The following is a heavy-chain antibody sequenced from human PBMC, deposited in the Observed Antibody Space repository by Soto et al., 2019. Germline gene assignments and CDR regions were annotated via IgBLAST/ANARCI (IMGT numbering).Heavy chain of an antibody. CDR3: ARGGSSDWQVAFDF. CDR1: GGSFSGYF. V-gene: IGHV4-34*02. D-gene: IGHD6-19*01. J-gene: IGHJ3*01. CDR2: VNHNGRN. Sequence: QLHQQQWGAGLLKPSETLSLTCAVYGGSFSGYFWNWIRQTPGKGLAWIGKVNHNGRNNYNPSLKSRVTISLDMSKNQISLKLTSVTAADTAVYYCARGGSSDWQVAFDFWGQGTMVTVSS.